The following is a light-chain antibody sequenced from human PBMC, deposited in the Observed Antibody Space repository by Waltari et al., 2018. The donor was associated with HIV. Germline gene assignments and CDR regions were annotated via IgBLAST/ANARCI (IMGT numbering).Light chain of an antibody. CDR3: QQYNNLPPEDT. J-gene: IGKJ2*01. Sequence: IVMTPSPATLSVSPGESAILSCRASQRVTTNFTWHQQKPGQAPGLLIYGASTRATGIPARFSGSGSGTGFTLTISCLQSEDFAIYYCQQYNNLPPEDTFGQGTKVEIK. CDR1: QRVTTN. V-gene: IGKV3-15*01. CDR2: GAS.